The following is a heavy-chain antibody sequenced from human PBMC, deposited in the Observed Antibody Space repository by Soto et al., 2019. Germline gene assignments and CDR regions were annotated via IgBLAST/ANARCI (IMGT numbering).Heavy chain of an antibody. D-gene: IGHD5-12*01. V-gene: IGHV1-8*01. CDR2: MNPNSGNT. J-gene: IGHJ6*03. Sequence: QVPLVQSGAEVKKPGASVKVSCKASGYTFTSYDINWVRQATGQGLEWMGWMNPNSGNTGYAQKFQGRVTMTRNTSISTAYMELSSLRSEDTAVYYCASSSKSGYDDYYYYYMDVWGKGTTVTVSS. CDR3: ASSSKSGYDDYYYYYMDV. CDR1: GYTFTSYD.